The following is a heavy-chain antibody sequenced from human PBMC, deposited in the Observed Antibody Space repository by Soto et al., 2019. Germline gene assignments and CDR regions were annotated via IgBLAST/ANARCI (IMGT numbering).Heavy chain of an antibody. J-gene: IGHJ4*02. CDR3: ARDDAPPGVIAVAAQPLGR. V-gene: IGHV3-33*01. CDR1: GFTFSSYG. Sequence: QVQLVESGGGVVQPGRSLRLSCAASGFTFSSYGMHWVRQAPGKGLEWVAVIWYDGSNKYYADSVKGRFTISRDNSKNTLYLQMNSLRAEDTAVYYCARDDAPPGVIAVAAQPLGRWGQGTLVTVSS. D-gene: IGHD6-19*01. CDR2: IWYDGSNK.